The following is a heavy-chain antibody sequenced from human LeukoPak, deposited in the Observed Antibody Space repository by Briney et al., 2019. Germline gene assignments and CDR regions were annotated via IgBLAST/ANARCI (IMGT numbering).Heavy chain of an antibody. V-gene: IGHV3-9*03. J-gene: IGHJ4*02. CDR3: AKGLFNQPLFDY. CDR1: GFTFDDYA. D-gene: IGHD2-2*01. CDR2: ISRNSGSI. Sequence: GGSLRLSCAASGFTFDDYAMHWVRQAPGKGLEWVSGISRNSGSIGYADSVKGRFTISRDNAKNSLYLQMNSLRAEDMALYYCAKGLFNQPLFDYWGQGTLVTVSS.